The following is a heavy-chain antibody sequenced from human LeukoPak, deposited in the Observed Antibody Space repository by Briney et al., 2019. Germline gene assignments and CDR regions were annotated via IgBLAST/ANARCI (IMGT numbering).Heavy chain of an antibody. V-gene: IGHV4-30-4*08. D-gene: IGHD2-2*01. Sequence: SETLSLTCTVSGGSISSGDYYWSWIRQPPGKGLEWIGYIYYSGSTYYNPSLKSRVTISVDTSKNQFSLKLSSVTTADTAVYYCARINGAAIFHWGQGTLVTVSS. J-gene: IGHJ4*02. CDR3: ARINGAAIFH. CDR1: GGSISSGDYY. CDR2: IYYSGST.